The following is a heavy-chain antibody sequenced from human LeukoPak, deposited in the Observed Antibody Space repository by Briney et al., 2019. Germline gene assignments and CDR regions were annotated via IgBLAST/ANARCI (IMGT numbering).Heavy chain of an antibody. Sequence: GGSLRLSCAASGFTVSSNYMSWVRQAPGKGLEWVSVIYSGGSTYYADSVKGRFTISRDNSKNTLYLQMNSLRAEDTAVFYCAKGRWGYCSSISCYADYYYYMDVWGKGTTVTVSS. J-gene: IGHJ6*03. CDR1: GFTVSSNY. CDR2: IYSGGST. V-gene: IGHV3-66*01. CDR3: AKGRWGYCSSISCYADYYYYMDV. D-gene: IGHD2-2*01.